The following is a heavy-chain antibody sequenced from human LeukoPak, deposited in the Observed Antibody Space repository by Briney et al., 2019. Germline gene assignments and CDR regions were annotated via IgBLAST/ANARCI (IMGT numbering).Heavy chain of an antibody. V-gene: IGHV3-30-3*01. CDR2: ISYDGSNK. CDR1: GFTFSDYW. CDR3: ARDAFDSSGYLFDY. J-gene: IGHJ4*02. D-gene: IGHD3-22*01. Sequence: GGSLRLSCAASGFTFSDYWIHWVRQAPGKGLEWVAVISYDGSNKYYADSVKGRFTISRDNSKNTLYLQMNSLRAEDTAVYYCARDAFDSSGYLFDYWGQGTLITVSP.